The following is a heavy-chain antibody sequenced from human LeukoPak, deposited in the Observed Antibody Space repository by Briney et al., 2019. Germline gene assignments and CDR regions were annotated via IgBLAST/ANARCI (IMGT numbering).Heavy chain of an antibody. Sequence: SQTLSLTCTVSGGSISSGGYYWSWIRQHPGKGLEWIGYIYYSGSTYYNPSLKSRVTISEDTSKNQFSLKLSSVTAADTAVYYCARDRKYYDSSGQDAFDIWGQGTMVTVSS. V-gene: IGHV4-31*03. CDR1: GGSISSGGYY. D-gene: IGHD3-22*01. J-gene: IGHJ3*02. CDR2: IYYSGST. CDR3: ARDRKYYDSSGQDAFDI.